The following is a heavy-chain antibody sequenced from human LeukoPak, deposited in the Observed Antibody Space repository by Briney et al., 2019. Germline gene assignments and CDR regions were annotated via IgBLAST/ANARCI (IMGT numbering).Heavy chain of an antibody. CDR3: AKGSRDSRPYYFDF. CDR1: GFTFNNYA. V-gene: IGHV3-23*01. D-gene: IGHD3-3*01. J-gene: IGHJ4*02. CDR2: ITGSGGDT. Sequence: GGSLRLSCAASGFTFNNYAMSWVRQAPGRGLEWVSAITGSGGDTYHADSVRGRFTIPRDNSKNTLYLQMNSLRAEDTALYYCAKGSRDSRPYYFDFWGQEILVTVSS.